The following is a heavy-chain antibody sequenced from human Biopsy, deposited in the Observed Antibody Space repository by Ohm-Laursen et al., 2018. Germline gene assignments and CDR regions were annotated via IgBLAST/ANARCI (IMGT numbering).Heavy chain of an antibody. V-gene: IGHV1-24*01. CDR2: FDREERKT. CDR3: ATGPYYDTRFYYNVRPFDF. Sequence: SVKVSCKVSGYTLTELSIHWVRQTGGKGLEWMGGFDREERKTVYAEKFQGRVTMTEDTSTDTVYMEVTSLRSDDTTVYYCATGPYYDTRFYYNVRPFDFWGQGTLVTVSS. CDR1: GYTLTELS. D-gene: IGHD3-10*01. J-gene: IGHJ4*02.